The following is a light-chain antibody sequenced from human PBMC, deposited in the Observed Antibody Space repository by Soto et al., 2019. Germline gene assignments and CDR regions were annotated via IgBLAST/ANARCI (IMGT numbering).Light chain of an antibody. J-gene: IGLJ2*01. CDR1: SSDIGGYNY. CDR3: ASYAGNKVV. Sequence: QSALTQPPSAAGSPGQSVAISCTGTSSDIGGYNYVSWYQQHSGKAPKLIIDEVTRRPSGVPDRFSGSKSGSTASLTVSGLQAEDEADYYCASYAGNKVVFGGGTKLTVL. CDR2: EVT. V-gene: IGLV2-8*01.